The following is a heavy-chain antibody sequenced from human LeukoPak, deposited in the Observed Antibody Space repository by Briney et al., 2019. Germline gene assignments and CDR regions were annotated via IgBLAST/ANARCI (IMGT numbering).Heavy chain of an antibody. CDR3: ARDYGDYRHFDY. Sequence: SESLSLTCAVSGGSITSGNWWSWVRQSPGKGLQWIGEVYRSGSTNFNPSLKSRVTISVDTSKNQFSLKMSSVTAADTAVYYCARDYGDYRHFDYWGQGTLVTVSS. V-gene: IGHV4-4*02. CDR2: VYRSGST. D-gene: IGHD4-17*01. CDR1: GGSITSGNW. J-gene: IGHJ4*02.